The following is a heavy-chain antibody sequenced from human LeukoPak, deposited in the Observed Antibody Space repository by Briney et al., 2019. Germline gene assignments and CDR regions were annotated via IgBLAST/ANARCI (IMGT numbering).Heavy chain of an antibody. CDR2: VKQDESEK. V-gene: IGHV3-7*03. CDR1: GFTFSSYW. Sequence: PGGSLRLSCVASGFTFSSYWMAWVRRAPGTGLEWVANVKQDESEKHYIDSVKGRFTISRDNAKNSVYLQMNSLRAEDTAVYYCARDSSGSLDYWGQGTLVSVSS. D-gene: IGHD6-13*01. CDR3: ARDSSGSLDY. J-gene: IGHJ4*02.